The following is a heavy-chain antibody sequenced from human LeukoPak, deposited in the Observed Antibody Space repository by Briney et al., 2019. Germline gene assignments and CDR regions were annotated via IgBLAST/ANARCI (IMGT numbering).Heavy chain of an antibody. CDR1: GGSISSGDYY. CDR3: ARWGGSHYYYYYYMDV. D-gene: IGHD1-26*01. V-gene: IGHV4-30-4*08. J-gene: IGHJ6*03. CDR2: IYYSGST. Sequence: PSQTLSLTCTVSGGSISSGDYYWSWIRQPPGKGLEWIGYIYYSGSTYYNPSLKSRVTISVDTSKNQFSLKLSSVTAADTAVYYCARWGGSHYYYYYYMDVWGKGTTVTVS.